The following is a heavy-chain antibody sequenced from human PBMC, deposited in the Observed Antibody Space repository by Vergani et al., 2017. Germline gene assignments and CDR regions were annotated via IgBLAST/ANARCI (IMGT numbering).Heavy chain of an antibody. CDR1: GFTFSSYG. J-gene: IGHJ5*02. CDR3: AREDYGDYGWFDP. V-gene: IGHV3-33*01. Sequence: QVQLVESGGGVVQPGRSLRLSCAASGFTFSSYGMHWVRQAPGKGLEWVAVIWYDGSNKYYADSVKGRFTISRDNSKNMLYLQMNSLRAEDTAVYYCAREDYGDYGWFDPWGQGTLVTVSS. CDR2: IWYDGSNK. D-gene: IGHD4-17*01.